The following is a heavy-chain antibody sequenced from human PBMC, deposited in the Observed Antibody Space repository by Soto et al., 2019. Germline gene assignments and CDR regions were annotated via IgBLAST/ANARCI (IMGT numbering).Heavy chain of an antibody. D-gene: IGHD4-17*01. CDR2: IWYDGSNK. V-gene: IGHV3-33*01. Sequence: GGSLRLSCAASGFTFSSYVMHWVRQAPGKGLEWVAVIWYDGSNKYYADSVKGRFTISRDNSKNTLYLQMNSLRAEDTAVYYCARDDYGDYGGQYYYYGMDVWGQGTTVTVSS. J-gene: IGHJ6*02. CDR3: ARDDYGDYGGQYYYYGMDV. CDR1: GFTFSSYV.